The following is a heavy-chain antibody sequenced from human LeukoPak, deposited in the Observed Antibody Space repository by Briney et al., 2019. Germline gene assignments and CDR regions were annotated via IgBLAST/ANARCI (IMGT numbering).Heavy chain of an antibody. CDR2: ISYDGSNK. V-gene: IGHV3-30*18. Sequence: GGSLRLSCAASGFTFSSYGMHGVRQAPGKGLEGVAVISYDGSNKYYAASVKGRFTISRDNSKNTLYLQMNSLRAEDTAVYYCAKLVDSSGYYSYDAFDVWGQGTMVTVSS. D-gene: IGHD3-22*01. CDR1: GFTFSSYG. J-gene: IGHJ3*01. CDR3: AKLVDSSGYYSYDAFDV.